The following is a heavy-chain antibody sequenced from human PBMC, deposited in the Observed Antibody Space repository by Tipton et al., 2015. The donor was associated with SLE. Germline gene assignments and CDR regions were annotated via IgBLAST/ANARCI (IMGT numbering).Heavy chain of an antibody. V-gene: IGHV4-34*01. CDR1: GGSFSGYY. CDR3: ASALRYFEWADAADS. CDR2: INPSGTT. D-gene: IGHD3-9*01. Sequence: TLSLTCAVNGGSFSGYYCSWIRQPPGKGLEWIGEINPSGTTNYNPSLKSRVTISLDMSKNQFSLKLKSVTAADTAVYYCASALRYFEWADAADSWGHGTRVIVSS. J-gene: IGHJ3*02.